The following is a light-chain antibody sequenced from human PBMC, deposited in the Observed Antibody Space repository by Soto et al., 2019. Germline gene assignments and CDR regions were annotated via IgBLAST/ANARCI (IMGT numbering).Light chain of an antibody. V-gene: IGKV1-12*01. CDR1: QGIGTW. CDR3: HQAAHFPLT. J-gene: IGKJ4*01. CDR2: GAS. Sequence: DIQMTQSPSSVSASVGDRVTITCRASQGIGTWLAWYQQKPGKAPKFLIFGASSLHSGVPPRFSGSGSGTDFTLTIISLQPEDFATYYCHQAAHFPLTFGGGTRVDIK.